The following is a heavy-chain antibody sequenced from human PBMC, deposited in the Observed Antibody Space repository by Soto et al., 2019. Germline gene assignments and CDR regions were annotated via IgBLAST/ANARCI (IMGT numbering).Heavy chain of an antibody. V-gene: IGHV3-9*01. J-gene: IGHJ6*02. CDR1: GFTFDDYA. Sequence: EVQLVESGGGLVQPGRSLRLSCAASGFTFDDYAMHWVRQAPGKGLEWVSGISWNSGSIGYADSVKGRFTISRDNAKNSLYLQMNSLRAEDTALYYCAKDLAARKLGYYYYGMDVWGQGTTVTVSS. CDR3: AKDLAARKLGYYYYGMDV. D-gene: IGHD5-18*01. CDR2: ISWNSGSI.